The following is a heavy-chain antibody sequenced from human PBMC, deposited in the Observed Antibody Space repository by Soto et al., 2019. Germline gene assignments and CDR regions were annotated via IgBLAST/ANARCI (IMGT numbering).Heavy chain of an antibody. D-gene: IGHD2-2*01. V-gene: IGHV3-23*01. J-gene: IGHJ4*02. CDR3: AKGYCSSTSCSFDY. CDR2: ISGTGDTT. Sequence: GGSLRLSCAASGFTFTNFAMNWVRQAPGKGLEWVSVISGTGDTTYNADSVKGRFTISRDNSMNTAFLQMNSLRAEDTALDYCAKGYCSSTSCSFDYWGQGTLVTVSS. CDR1: GFTFTNFA.